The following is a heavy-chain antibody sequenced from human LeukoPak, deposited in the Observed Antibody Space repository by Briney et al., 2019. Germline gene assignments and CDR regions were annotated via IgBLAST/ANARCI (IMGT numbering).Heavy chain of an antibody. V-gene: IGHV4-34*01. CDR2: INHSGST. Sequence: SETLSLTCAVYGGSFSGYYWSWIRQPPGKGLEWIGEINHSGSTNYNPSLKSRVTISVDTSTNQFSMKLSSVTAADTAVYYCARISGNYYDLEGEYFDYWGQGTLVTVSS. D-gene: IGHD1-26*01. J-gene: IGHJ4*02. CDR1: GGSFSGYY. CDR3: ARISGNYYDLEGEYFDY.